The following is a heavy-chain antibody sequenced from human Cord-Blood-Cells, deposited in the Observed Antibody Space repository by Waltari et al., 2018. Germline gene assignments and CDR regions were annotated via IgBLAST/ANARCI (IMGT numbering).Heavy chain of an antibody. J-gene: IGHJ3*02. Sequence: QVQLQQWGAGLLKPSETLSLTCAVYGGSFSGYYWSWIRQPPGKGLEWIGEINHSGSTTYNPSLKRRVTISVDTSKNQFSLKLSSVTAADTAVYYCAREHYDSSGYGAFDIWGQGTMVTVSS. V-gene: IGHV4-34*01. CDR1: GGSFSGYY. CDR2: INHSGST. CDR3: AREHYDSSGYGAFDI. D-gene: IGHD3-22*01.